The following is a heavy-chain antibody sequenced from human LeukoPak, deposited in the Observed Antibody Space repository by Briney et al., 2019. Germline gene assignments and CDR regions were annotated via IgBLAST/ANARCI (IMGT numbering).Heavy chain of an antibody. CDR1: GGSISSGGYY. Sequence: SETLSLTCTVSGGSISSGGYYWSWIRQHPGKGLEWIGYIYYSGSTYYNPSLKSRVTISVDTSKNQFSLKLSSVTAADTAVSYCARDNRKGNFDYWGQGTLVTVSS. J-gene: IGHJ4*02. CDR2: IYYSGST. V-gene: IGHV4-31*03. CDR3: ARDNRKGNFDY.